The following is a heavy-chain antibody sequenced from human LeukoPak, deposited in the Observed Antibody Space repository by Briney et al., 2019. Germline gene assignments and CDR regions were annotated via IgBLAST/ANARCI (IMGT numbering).Heavy chain of an antibody. CDR3: ARDQCSGANCQVALDY. J-gene: IGHJ4*02. CDR2: IWFDGSHK. Sequence: GGSLRLSCAASGFTFSSYGKHWVRQAPGKGLEWVAVIWFDGSHKYYADSVKGRFTISRDNSKNTLYLQMNSLRAEDTAVYYCARDQCSGANCQVALDYWGQGTLVTVSS. CDR1: GFTFSSYG. D-gene: IGHD2-15*01. V-gene: IGHV3-33*01.